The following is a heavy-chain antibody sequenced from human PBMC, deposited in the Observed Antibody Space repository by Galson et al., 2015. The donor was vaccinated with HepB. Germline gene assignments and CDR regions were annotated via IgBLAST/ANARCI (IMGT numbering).Heavy chain of an antibody. Sequence: SLRLSCAASGFTVSSNYMSWVRQAPGKGLEWVSVIYSGGSTYYADSVKGRFTFSRDNSKNTLYLQMNSLRAEDTAVYYCARIGYCSGGSCYYFDYWGQGTLVTVSS. CDR3: ARIGYCSGGSCYYFDY. CDR1: GFTVSSNY. J-gene: IGHJ4*02. D-gene: IGHD2-15*01. CDR2: IYSGGST. V-gene: IGHV3-53*01.